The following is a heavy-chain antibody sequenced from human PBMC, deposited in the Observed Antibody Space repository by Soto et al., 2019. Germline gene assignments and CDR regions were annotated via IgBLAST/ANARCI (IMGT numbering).Heavy chain of an antibody. Sequence: QAQLQESGPGLVKPSQTLSLTCTVSGGSISSGGPYWGWIRQHPGKGLEWIGYIYYSGSTYYKSSLKSRVTISVDTSNNQFSLKLSSVTAADTAVYYCARMTMVRGVIYYYGMDVWGQGTTVTVSS. D-gene: IGHD3-10*01. V-gene: IGHV4-31*03. CDR2: IYYSGST. CDR3: ARMTMVRGVIYYYGMDV. J-gene: IGHJ6*02. CDR1: GGSISSGGPY.